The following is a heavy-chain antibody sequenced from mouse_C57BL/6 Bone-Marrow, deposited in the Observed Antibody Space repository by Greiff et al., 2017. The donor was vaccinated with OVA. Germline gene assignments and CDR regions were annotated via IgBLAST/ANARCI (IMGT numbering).Heavy chain of an antibody. CDR3: ARERQLRLHFEY. CDR1: GYSFTGYY. J-gene: IGHJ2*01. D-gene: IGHD3-2*02. CDR2: INPSTGGT. Sequence: VQLKESGPELVKPGASVKISCKASGYSFTGYYMNWVKQSPEKSLEWIGEINPSTGGTTYNQKFKAKATLTVDKSSSTAYMQLKSLTSEDSAVYYCARERQLRLHFEYWGQGTTLTVSS. V-gene: IGHV1-42*01.